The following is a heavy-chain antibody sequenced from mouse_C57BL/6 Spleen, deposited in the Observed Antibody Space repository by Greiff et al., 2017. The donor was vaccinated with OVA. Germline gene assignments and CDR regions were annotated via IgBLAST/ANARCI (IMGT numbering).Heavy chain of an antibody. Sequence: EVKLMESGGGLVKPGGSLKLSCAASGFTFSSYTMSWVRQTPEKRLEWVATISGGGGNTYYPDSVQGRFTISRDNAKNTLYLQMSSLRSEDTALYYCARHERDDGYYGGYFDDWGTGTTVTVSS. CDR1: GFTFSSYT. CDR2: ISGGGGNT. J-gene: IGHJ1*03. V-gene: IGHV5-9*01. D-gene: IGHD2-3*01. CDR3: ARHERDDGYYGGYFDD.